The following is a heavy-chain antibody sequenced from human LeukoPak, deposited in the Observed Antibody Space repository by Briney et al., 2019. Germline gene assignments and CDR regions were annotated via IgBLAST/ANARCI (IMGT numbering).Heavy chain of an antibody. Sequence: PGGSLRLSCAASGFTFDDYGMSWVRQAPGKGLEWVSGINWYGCSTGYADSVKGRFTISRDNAKNSLYLQMNSLRAEDTALYYCARVYDYGGNYAFDIWVQGTMVTVSS. CDR2: INWYGCST. CDR1: GFTFDDYG. CDR3: ARVYDYGGNYAFDI. J-gene: IGHJ3*02. V-gene: IGHV3-20*04. D-gene: IGHD4-23*01.